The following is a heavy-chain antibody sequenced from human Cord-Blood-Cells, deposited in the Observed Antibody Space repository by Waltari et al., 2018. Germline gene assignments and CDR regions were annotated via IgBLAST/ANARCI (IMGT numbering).Heavy chain of an antibody. CDR1: GGSISSYY. J-gene: IGHJ2*01. V-gene: IGHV4-59*01. CDR2: IYYSGST. D-gene: IGHD7-27*01. Sequence: QVQLQESGPGLVKPSETLSLTCTVSGGSISSYYWIWTRQPPGKGLEWIGYIYYSGSTNYNPSLKSRVTISVDTSKNQFSLKLSSVTAADTAVYYCAGDWARDWYFDLWGRGTLVTVSS. CDR3: AGDWARDWYFDL.